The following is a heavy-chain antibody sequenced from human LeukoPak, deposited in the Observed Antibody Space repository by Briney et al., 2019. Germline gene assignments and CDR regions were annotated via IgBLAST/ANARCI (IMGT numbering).Heavy chain of an antibody. Sequence: PGGSLRLSCAASGFTFSSYAMSWVRQAPGKGLEWVSAISGSGGSTYYADSVKGRFTISRDNSKNTLYLQMNSLRAEDTAVYYCAKAHARITFGGDPFFDYWGQGTLVTVSS. D-gene: IGHD3-16*01. J-gene: IGHJ4*02. V-gene: IGHV3-23*01. CDR1: GFTFSSYA. CDR3: AKAHARITFGGDPFFDY. CDR2: ISGSGGST.